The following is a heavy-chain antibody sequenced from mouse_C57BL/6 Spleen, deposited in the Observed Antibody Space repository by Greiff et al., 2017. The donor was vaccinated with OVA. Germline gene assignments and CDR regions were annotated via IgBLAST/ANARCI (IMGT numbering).Heavy chain of an antibody. CDR2: ISYDGSN. Sequence: EVQLQQSGPGLVKPSQSLSLTCSVTGYSITSGYYWNWIRQFPGNKLEWMGYISYDGSNKYNPSLKNRISITRDTSKNQFFLKLNSVTTEDTATCYCATYYSNPAWFAYWGQGTLVTVSA. CDR3: ATYYSNPAWFAY. D-gene: IGHD2-5*01. J-gene: IGHJ3*01. CDR1: GYSITSGYY. V-gene: IGHV3-6*01.